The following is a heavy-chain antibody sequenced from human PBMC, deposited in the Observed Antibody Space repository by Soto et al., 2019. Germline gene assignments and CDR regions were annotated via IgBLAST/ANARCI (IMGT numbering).Heavy chain of an antibody. V-gene: IGHV4-59*01. Sequence: SETLSLTCTVSGGSISSYYWSWIRQPPGKGLEWIGYIYYSGSTNYDPSLKSRVTISVDTSKNQFSLKLSSVTAADTAVYYCARAPRGNYGYPSYFDYWGQGTLVAVSS. CDR1: GGSISSYY. D-gene: IGHD3-10*01. J-gene: IGHJ4*02. CDR2: IYYSGST. CDR3: ARAPRGNYGYPSYFDY.